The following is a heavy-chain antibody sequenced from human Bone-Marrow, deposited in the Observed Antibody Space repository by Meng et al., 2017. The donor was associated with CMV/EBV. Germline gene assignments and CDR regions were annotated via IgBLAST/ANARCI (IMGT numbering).Heavy chain of an antibody. J-gene: IGHJ6*02. CDR3: AREGQGVLTHYYYCMDV. CDR1: GYTFTSYG. D-gene: IGHD2-8*01. CDR2: ISAYNGNT. Sequence: ASVKVSCKASGYTFTSYGISWVRQAPGQGLEWMGWISAYNGNTNYAQKLQGRVTMTTDTSTSTAYMELRSLRSDDTAVYYCAREGQGVLTHYYYCMDVWGQGTTVTVSS. V-gene: IGHV1-18*01.